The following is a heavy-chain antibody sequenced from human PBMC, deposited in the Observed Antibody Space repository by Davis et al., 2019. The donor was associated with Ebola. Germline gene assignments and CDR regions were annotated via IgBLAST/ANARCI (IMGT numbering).Heavy chain of an antibody. CDR3: ARAIAARPDGNYYYYMDV. V-gene: IGHV1-3*01. J-gene: IGHJ6*03. D-gene: IGHD6-6*01. Sequence: ASVKVSCKASGYTFTSYAMHWVRQAPGQRLEWMGWINAGNGNTKYSQKFQGRVTITRDTSASTAYMELSSLRSEDTAVYYCARAIAARPDGNYYYYMDVWGKGTTVTVSS. CDR2: INAGNGNT. CDR1: GYTFTSYA.